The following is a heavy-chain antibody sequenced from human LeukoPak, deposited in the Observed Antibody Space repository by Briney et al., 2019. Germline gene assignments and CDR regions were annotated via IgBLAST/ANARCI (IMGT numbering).Heavy chain of an antibody. J-gene: IGHJ4*02. V-gene: IGHV3-53*05. CDR3: ARGNLAAAGTGDY. Sequence: PGGSLRLSCAASGFTVSSNYMSWVRQAPGKGLEWVSVIYSGGSTYYADSVKGRFTISRDNSKNTLYLQMNSLGAEDTAVYYCARGNLAAAGTGDYWGQGTLVTVSS. D-gene: IGHD6-13*01. CDR2: IYSGGST. CDR1: GFTVSSNY.